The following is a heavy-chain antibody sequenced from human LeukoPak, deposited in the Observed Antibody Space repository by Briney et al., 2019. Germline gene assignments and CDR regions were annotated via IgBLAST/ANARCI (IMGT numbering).Heavy chain of an antibody. CDR1: GFIFSGYG. V-gene: IGHV3-33*01. Sequence: GGSLRLSCAASGFIFSGYGMHWVRQAPGKGLEWVAMIWYDGSNEFYADSVKGRFTISRDNSKNTLYLQMNSLRAEDTAVYYCTRDQNSLGDYWGQGTLVTVSS. CDR2: IWYDGSNE. D-gene: IGHD1-26*01. CDR3: TRDQNSLGDY. J-gene: IGHJ4*02.